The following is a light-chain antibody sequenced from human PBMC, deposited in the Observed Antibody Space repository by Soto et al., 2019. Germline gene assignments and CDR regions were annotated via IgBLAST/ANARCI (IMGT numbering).Light chain of an antibody. Sequence: EIELTQSPATLSLSPGERATLSCRARENVYEYLAWYQQKPGQAPRLLTYDAINRATGIPARFSGSGSGTDFTLTISCQEAQVLRVYYCQQRSKLVTFGRRTKVEI. V-gene: IGKV3-11*01. J-gene: IGKJ4*01. CDR1: ENVYEY. CDR2: DAI. CDR3: QQRSKLVT.